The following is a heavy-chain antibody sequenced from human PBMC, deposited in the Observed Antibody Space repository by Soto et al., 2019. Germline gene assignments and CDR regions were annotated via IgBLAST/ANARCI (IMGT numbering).Heavy chain of an antibody. J-gene: IGHJ5*02. CDR3: ARDLQAGTDNVNWYAP. D-gene: IGHD1-1*01. V-gene: IGHV3-30*04. Sequence: QVQLVESGGGVVQPGRSLRLSCAASGFSISRSAMHWVRQAPGKGLDWVAVIAYDGSNRWYADSAKGRFTISRDNSKNAVYLQMSSLRGEDTAVYYCARDLQAGTDNVNWYAPWVQGTLVTVSS. CDR2: IAYDGSNR. CDR1: GFSISRSA.